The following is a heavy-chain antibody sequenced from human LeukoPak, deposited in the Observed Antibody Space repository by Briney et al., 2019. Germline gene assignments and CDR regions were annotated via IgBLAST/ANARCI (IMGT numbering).Heavy chain of an antibody. CDR1: VFPVSSNY. D-gene: IGHD5-12*01. V-gene: IGHV3-53*01. J-gene: IGHJ4*02. Sequence: GGSLRLSCAASVFPVSSNYMSWVRQAPGKGLEWVSVIHSGGATYYADSVKGRFTISRDDSKNTLYLQMSSLRAEDTAVYYCARGRGYGAYDWNDYWGQGTLVTVSS. CDR3: ARGRGYGAYDWNDY. CDR2: IHSGGAT.